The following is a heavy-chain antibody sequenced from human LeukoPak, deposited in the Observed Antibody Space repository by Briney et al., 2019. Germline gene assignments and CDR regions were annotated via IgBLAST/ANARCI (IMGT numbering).Heavy chain of an antibody. CDR2: INSDGSST. CDR3: AKDTSFESGWYYFDY. Sequence: PGGSLRLSCAASGFTFSSYWMHWVRQAPGKGLVWVSRINSDGSSTSYADSVKGRFTISRDNAKNSLYLQMNSLRAEDTALYYCAKDTSFESGWYYFDYWGQGTLVTVSS. CDR1: GFTFSSYW. V-gene: IGHV3-74*01. D-gene: IGHD2-2*01. J-gene: IGHJ4*02.